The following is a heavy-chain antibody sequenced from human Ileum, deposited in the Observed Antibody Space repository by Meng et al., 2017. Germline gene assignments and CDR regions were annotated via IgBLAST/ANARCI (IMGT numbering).Heavy chain of an antibody. CDR2: IYSDGTT. J-gene: IGHJ4*02. CDR1: GFIVRSNY. D-gene: IGHD2-21*01. CDR3: ARDGVIRGFDY. V-gene: IGHV3-53*01. Sequence: EVQLVESLGGLIHPGGSLRLSCAASGFIVRSNYMSWVRQPPGKGLEWVSIIYSDGTTYYADSVKGRFTISRDTSKNTVHLQMNSLRAEDTAMYYCARDGVIRGFDYWGQGTLVTVSS.